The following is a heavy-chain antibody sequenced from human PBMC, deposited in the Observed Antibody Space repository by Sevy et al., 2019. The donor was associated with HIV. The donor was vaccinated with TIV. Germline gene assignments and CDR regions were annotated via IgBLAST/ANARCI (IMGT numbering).Heavy chain of an antibody. CDR1: GFTFRNYA. J-gene: IGHJ4*02. V-gene: IGHV3-15*01. CDR2: IKSKTDGGTT. Sequence: GGSLRLSCAASGFTFRNYAMTWVRQAPGKGLEWVGRIKSKTDGGTTDYAAPVKSRFTISRDDSKNTLYLQMNSLKTEDMAVYYCTTDRFTIFGVVIIGYFDYWGQGTLVTVSS. D-gene: IGHD3-3*01. CDR3: TTDRFTIFGVVIIGYFDY.